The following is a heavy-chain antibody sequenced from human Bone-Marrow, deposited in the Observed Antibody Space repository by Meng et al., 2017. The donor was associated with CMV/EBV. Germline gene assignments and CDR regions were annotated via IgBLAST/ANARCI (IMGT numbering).Heavy chain of an antibody. CDR2: IRYDGSNK. CDR1: GFTFSSYG. J-gene: IGHJ6*02. CDR3: AKDLAPASYRGYYYYGMDV. V-gene: IGHV3-30*02. D-gene: IGHD2-2*01. Sequence: GESLKISCAASGFTFSSYGMHWVRQAPGKGLEWVAFIRYDGSNKYYADSVKGRFTISRDNSKNTLYLQMNSLRAEDTAVYYCAKDLAPASYRGYYYYGMDVWGQGTKVTVS.